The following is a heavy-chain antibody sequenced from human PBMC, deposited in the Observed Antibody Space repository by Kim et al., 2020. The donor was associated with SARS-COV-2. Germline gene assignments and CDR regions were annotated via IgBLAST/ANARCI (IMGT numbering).Heavy chain of an antibody. D-gene: IGHD2-21*02. CDR3: AKVEAVTSLWNFMAV. V-gene: IGHV3-23*01. Sequence: DSVKGRFTISRDNSKNTLYLQMNSLRAGDTAVYYCAKVEAVTSLWNFMAVWGEGTTVTVSS. J-gene: IGHJ6*03.